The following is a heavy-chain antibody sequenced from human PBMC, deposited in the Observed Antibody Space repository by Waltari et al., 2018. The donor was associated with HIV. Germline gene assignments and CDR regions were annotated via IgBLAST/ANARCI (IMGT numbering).Heavy chain of an antibody. Sequence: QLQLQESGPGLVKPSETLSLTCTVSGGSISSRSYYWGWIRQPPGKGLEWIGSMYYSGSTYYNPSLKSRVTISVDTPMNQFSLRLNSVTAADTAVYYCARRATMVRGVISHDAFDMWGQGTMVTVSS. V-gene: IGHV4-39*01. CDR2: MYYSGST. D-gene: IGHD3-10*01. CDR3: ARRATMVRGVISHDAFDM. J-gene: IGHJ3*02. CDR1: GGSISSRSYY.